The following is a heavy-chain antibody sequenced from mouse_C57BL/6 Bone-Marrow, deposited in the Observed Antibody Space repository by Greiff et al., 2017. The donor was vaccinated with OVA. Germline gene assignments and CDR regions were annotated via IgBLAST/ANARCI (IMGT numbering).Heavy chain of an antibody. J-gene: IGHJ2*01. CDR1: YTFFRRVH. CDR2: GQGLEWIG. D-gene: IGHD2-1*01. CDR3: SEDSAVYYFVSYGNCEEDYFDY. Sequence: VKVVESGPELARPWASVKISCQAFYTFFRRVHFAIRDTNYWMQWVKQRPGQGLEWIGAIYHGIGDTSYNPKFKGKCKLTADQSASTAYRQLSSQTSEDSAVYYFVSYGNCEEDYFDYWGRGTALTVSS. V-gene: IGHV1-87*01.